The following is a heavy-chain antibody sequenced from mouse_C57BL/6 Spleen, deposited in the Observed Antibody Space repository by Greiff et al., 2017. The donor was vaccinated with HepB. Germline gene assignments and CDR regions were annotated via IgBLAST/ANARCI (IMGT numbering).Heavy chain of an antibody. CDR1: GYTFTDYY. D-gene: IGHD2-1*01. J-gene: IGHJ2*01. CDR3: ARSDYGNGYFDY. CDR2: IYPGSGNT. V-gene: IGHV1-76*01. Sequence: VHLVESGAELVRPGASVKLSCKASGYTFTDYYINWVKQRPGQGLEWIARIYPGSGNTYYNEKFKGKATLTAEKSSSTAYMQLSSLTSEDSAVYFCARSDYGNGYFDYWGQGTTLTVSS.